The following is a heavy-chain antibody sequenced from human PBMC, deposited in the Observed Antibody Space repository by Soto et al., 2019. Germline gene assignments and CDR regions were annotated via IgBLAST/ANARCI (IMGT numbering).Heavy chain of an antibody. CDR3: AREHLIYGSSSGGMYV. J-gene: IGHJ6*02. V-gene: IGHV3-20*04. CDR2: INWNGGST. Sequence: GGSLRLSCAASGFTFSTYSMNWVRQAPGKGLEWVSGINWNGGSTGYADSVKGRFTISRDNAKNSLYLQMNSLRAEDTALYYCAREHLIYGSSSGGMYVWGQGTTVTVSS. CDR1: GFTFSTYS. D-gene: IGHD3-10*01.